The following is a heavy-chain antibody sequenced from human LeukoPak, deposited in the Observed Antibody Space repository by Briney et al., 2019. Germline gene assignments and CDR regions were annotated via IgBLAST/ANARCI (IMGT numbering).Heavy chain of an antibody. CDR3: ARDETQDIAAAGSLEY. Sequence: GGSLRLSCAASGFTFSSYWMSWVRQAPWKGLEWVANIKQDGSEKYYVDSVKGRFTISRDNAKNSLYLQMNSLRAEDTAVYYCARDETQDIAAAGSLEYWGQGTLVTVSS. D-gene: IGHD6-13*01. J-gene: IGHJ4*02. CDR2: IKQDGSEK. CDR1: GFTFSSYW. V-gene: IGHV3-7*01.